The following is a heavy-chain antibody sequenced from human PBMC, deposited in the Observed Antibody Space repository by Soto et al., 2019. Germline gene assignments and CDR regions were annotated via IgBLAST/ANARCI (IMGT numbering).Heavy chain of an antibody. CDR1: GYSFTSYW. V-gene: IGHV5-10-1*01. CDR2: IDPSDSYT. Sequence: GESLKISCKGSGYSFTSYWISWVRQMPGKGLEWMGRIDPSDSYTNYSPSFQGHVTISADKSISTAYLQWSSLKASDTAMYYCASHYISEPETYGMDVWGQGTTATFS. CDR3: ASHYISEPETYGMDV. J-gene: IGHJ6*02. D-gene: IGHD1-26*01.